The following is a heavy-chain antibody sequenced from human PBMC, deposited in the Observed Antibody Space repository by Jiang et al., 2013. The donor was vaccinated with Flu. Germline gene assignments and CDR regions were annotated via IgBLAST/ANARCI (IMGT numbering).Heavy chain of an antibody. D-gene: IGHD2-2*01. CDR3: ARGLYCSSTSCYFSDY. CDR2: ISSSSSYI. J-gene: IGHJ4*02. Sequence: SGGGLVKPGGSLRLSCAASGFIFSSYSMNWVRQAPGKGLEWVSSISSSSSYIYYADSVKGRFTISRDNAKNSLYLQMNSLRAEDTAVYYCARGLYCSSTSCYFSDYWGQGTLVTVSS. CDR1: GFIFSSYS. V-gene: IGHV3-21*01.